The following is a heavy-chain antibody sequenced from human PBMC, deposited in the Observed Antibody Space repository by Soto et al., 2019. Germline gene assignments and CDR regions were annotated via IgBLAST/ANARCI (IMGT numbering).Heavy chain of an antibody. D-gene: IGHD3-10*02. V-gene: IGHV1-69*01. J-gene: IGHJ5*02. CDR2: ISPIFGTA. CDR1: GGTFSSYA. Sequence: QVQLVQSGAEVKKPGSSVKVSCKASGGTFSSYAISWVRQAPGQGLEWMGGISPIFGTANYAQQFLGRVTLTAYESTSTAYMELSSLRSEDTAVYYCASHVPASPFDPWVQGTLVTVSS. CDR3: ASHVPASPFDP.